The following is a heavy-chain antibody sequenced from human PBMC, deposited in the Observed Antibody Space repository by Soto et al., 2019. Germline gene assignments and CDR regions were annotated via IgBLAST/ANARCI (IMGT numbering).Heavy chain of an antibody. CDR3: ARRWLGLGLSDV. J-gene: IGHJ6*02. Sequence: SETLSLTCTVSGGSISSSSYYWGWTRQPPGKGLEWIGSIYYSGSTYYNPSLKSRVTISVDTSKNQFSLKLSSVAAADTAVYYCARRWLGLGLSDVWGQGTTVTVSS. V-gene: IGHV4-39*01. CDR1: GGSISSSSYY. D-gene: IGHD3-9*01. CDR2: IYYSGST.